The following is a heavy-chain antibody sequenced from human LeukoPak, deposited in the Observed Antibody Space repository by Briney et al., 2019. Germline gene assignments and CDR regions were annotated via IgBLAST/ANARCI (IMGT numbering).Heavy chain of an antibody. CDR2: VYHTGRT. CDR1: GGYITSSY. Sequence: SETLSLTCSASGGYITSSYWSWIRQPPGKGLEWVGYVYHTGRTNYNPSLKSRLTISVDTSRDQFSLNLSSVTAADTAVYYCARGSHYYYYMDVWGKGTTVTVSS. CDR3: ARGSHYYYYMDV. V-gene: IGHV4-59*01. J-gene: IGHJ6*03.